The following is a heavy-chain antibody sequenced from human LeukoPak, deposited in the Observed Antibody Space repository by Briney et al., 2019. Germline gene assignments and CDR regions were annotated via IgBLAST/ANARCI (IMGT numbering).Heavy chain of an antibody. D-gene: IGHD6-13*01. CDR1: GGTFSSYA. CDR3: ARGRYPHGSFEQLVRRGYYYYMDV. CDR2: IIPIFGTA. V-gene: IGHV1-69*01. Sequence: SVKVSCKASGGTFSSYAISWVRQAPGQGLEWMGGIIPIFGTANYAQKFQGRVTITADESTSTAYMELSSLRSEDTAVYYCARGRYPHGSFEQLVRRGYYYYMDVWGKGTTVTVSS. J-gene: IGHJ6*03.